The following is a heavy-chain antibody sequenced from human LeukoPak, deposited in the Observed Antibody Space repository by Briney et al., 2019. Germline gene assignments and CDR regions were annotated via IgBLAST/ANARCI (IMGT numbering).Heavy chain of an antibody. CDR3: VKGRIATPGYAEKFLY. CDR1: GFTFGSYA. Sequence: PGGSLRLSCAVSGFTFGSYAMNWVRQTPGKGLQWVSAIGGIGGGTIYADSVKGRFTISRDNSKNTVYLQMNSLRVEDAAIYYCVKGRIATPGYAEKFLYWGQGTRVTVSS. J-gene: IGHJ1*01. V-gene: IGHV3-23*01. CDR2: IGGIGGGT. D-gene: IGHD6-13*01.